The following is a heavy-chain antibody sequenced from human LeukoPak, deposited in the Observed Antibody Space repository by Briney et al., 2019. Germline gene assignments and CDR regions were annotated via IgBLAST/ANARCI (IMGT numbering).Heavy chain of an antibody. CDR2: IIHIFGTA. J-gene: IGHJ3*02. CDR1: RGTVSSYA. CDR3: AREGAAAGGAFDI. D-gene: IGHD6-13*01. V-gene: IGHV1-69*05. Sequence: SVKLSCKASRGTVSSYAISWVRQAPRQGLKWRGGIIHIFGTANYAQKFQGRVKINKDESTSKAYMELSSLRSGDTAVYYCAREGAAAGGAFDIWGQGTMVTVSS.